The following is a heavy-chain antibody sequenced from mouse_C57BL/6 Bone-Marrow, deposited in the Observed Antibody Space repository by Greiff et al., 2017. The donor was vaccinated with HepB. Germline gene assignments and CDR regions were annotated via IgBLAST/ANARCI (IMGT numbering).Heavy chain of an antibody. V-gene: IGHV1-81*01. CDR2: IYPRSGNT. D-gene: IGHD2-13*01. J-gene: IGHJ4*01. Sequence: QVQLQQSGAELARPGASVKLSCKASGYTFTSYGISWVKQRPGQGLEWIGEIYPRSGNTYYNEKFKGKATLTADKSSSTAYMELRSLTSEDSAVYFCAKGYGDYVGAMDYWGQGTSVTVSS. CDR3: AKGYGDYVGAMDY. CDR1: GYTFTSYG.